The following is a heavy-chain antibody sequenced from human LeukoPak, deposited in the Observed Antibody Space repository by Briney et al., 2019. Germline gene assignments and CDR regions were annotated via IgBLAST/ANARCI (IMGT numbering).Heavy chain of an antibody. CDR2: ISGSGGST. CDR3: AKDGYDSSGYYGHFDY. Sequence: QTGGSLRLSCAASGFTFSSYAMSWVRQAPGKGLEWVSAISGSGGSTYYADSVKGRFTISRDNSKNTLYLQMNSLRAEDTAVYYCAKDGYDSSGYYGHFDYWGQGTLVTVSS. V-gene: IGHV3-23*01. CDR1: GFTFSSYA. D-gene: IGHD3-22*01. J-gene: IGHJ4*02.